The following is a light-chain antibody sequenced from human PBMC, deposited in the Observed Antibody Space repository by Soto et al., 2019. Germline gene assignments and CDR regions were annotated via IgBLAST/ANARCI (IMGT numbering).Light chain of an antibody. CDR2: DAS. Sequence: DIPMTQSPSSLSASVGDRVTITCQASQHISTYLNWFQQKPGKAPELLIYDASNLVPGVPSRFSGSGSGTDCTFTISCLQAEDIATYYGQQYDDLPPTFGPGTKVDIK. J-gene: IGKJ3*01. CDR3: QQYDDLPPT. CDR1: QHISTY. V-gene: IGKV1-33*01.